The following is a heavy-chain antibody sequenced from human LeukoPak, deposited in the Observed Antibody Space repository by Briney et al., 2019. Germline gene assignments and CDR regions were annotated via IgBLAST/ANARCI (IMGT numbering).Heavy chain of an antibody. Sequence: PGRSLRLSCAASGFTFSTYAMHWVRQAPGKGLEWVAMIWYNGKNKHYADSVKGRFTISRDNSKNTLDLQMNSLRADDTAVYYCVSVHSNSGWAFDYWGQGTLVTVSS. V-gene: IGHV3-33*01. CDR2: IWYNGKNK. CDR3: VSVHSNSGWAFDY. CDR1: GFTFSTYA. D-gene: IGHD6-19*01. J-gene: IGHJ4*02.